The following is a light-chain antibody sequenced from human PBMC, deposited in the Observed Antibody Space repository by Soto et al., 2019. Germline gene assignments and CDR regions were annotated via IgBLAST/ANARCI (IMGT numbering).Light chain of an antibody. CDR3: QQYNNWPPIT. CDR2: DAS. J-gene: IGKJ5*01. V-gene: IGKV3-11*01. CDR1: QSVGTF. Sequence: EIVLTQSPATLSLSAGERATLSCRASQSVGTFFAWYQQKPGQAPRLLIYDASNRATGIPARFSGSGSGTEFTLTISSLQSEDFAVYYCQQYNNWPPITFGQGTRLEIK.